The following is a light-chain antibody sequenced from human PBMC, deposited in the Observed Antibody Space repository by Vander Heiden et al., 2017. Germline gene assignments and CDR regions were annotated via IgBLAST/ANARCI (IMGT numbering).Light chain of an antibody. CDR1: HDISTY. Sequence: DIQMTQSPSSLSASVGDRVTITCQATHDISTYLNWYQRKPGKAPKLLIYGASNLQKGVPPRFSGSGSGTDFSFTISSLQPEDIATYYCQQYNNLLSFGGGTKVEIK. V-gene: IGKV1-33*01. J-gene: IGKJ4*01. CDR3: QQYNNLLS. CDR2: GAS.